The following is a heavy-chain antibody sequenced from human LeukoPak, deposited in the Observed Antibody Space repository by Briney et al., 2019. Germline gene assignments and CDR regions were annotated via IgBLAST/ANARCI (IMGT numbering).Heavy chain of an antibody. V-gene: IGHV3-48*01. Sequence: GGSLRLSCEASGFTFSSYSMNWVRQAPGKGLEWVSFISGGSTTIYYADSVKGRFTISRYNARNSLSLQMNSLRTEDTAVYYCARTINFDFWSGYYGAFDIWGQGTMVTVSS. D-gene: IGHD3-3*01. CDR2: ISGGSTTI. CDR1: GFTFSSYS. CDR3: ARTINFDFWSGYYGAFDI. J-gene: IGHJ3*02.